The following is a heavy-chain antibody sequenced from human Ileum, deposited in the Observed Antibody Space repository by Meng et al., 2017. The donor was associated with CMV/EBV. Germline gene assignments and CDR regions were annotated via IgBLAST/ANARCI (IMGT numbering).Heavy chain of an antibody. CDR1: GFAFSRYA. J-gene: IGHJ5*02. CDR3: AKDRPASYPGSPGEDWFDP. D-gene: IGHD1-26*01. V-gene: IGHV3-23*01. Sequence: GESLKISCVASGFAFSRYAMTWVRQAPGKGLEWVSTISGNGATIYYADSVKGRFTIARDNSKNTLYLQMNSLRAEDTALYYCAKDRPASYPGSPGEDWFDPWGQGTLVT. CDR2: ISGNGATI.